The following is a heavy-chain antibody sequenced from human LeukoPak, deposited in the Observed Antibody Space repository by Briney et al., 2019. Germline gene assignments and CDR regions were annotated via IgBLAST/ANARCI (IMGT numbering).Heavy chain of an antibody. V-gene: IGHV3-30*04. D-gene: IGHD3-22*01. CDR1: GFTFSNFA. CDR2: ISYAGSNK. CDR3: AKSSYYDTSGSYREYYFDY. Sequence: GGSLRLSCAASGFTFSNFAMHWVRQAPGKGLEWVAVISYAGSNKPYADSVKGRFTISRDNSKNTVYLQMNSLRAEDTALYYCAKSSYYDTSGSYREYYFDYWGQGALVTVSS. J-gene: IGHJ4*02.